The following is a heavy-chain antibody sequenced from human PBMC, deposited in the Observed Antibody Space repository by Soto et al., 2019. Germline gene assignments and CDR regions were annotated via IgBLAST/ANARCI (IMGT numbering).Heavy chain of an antibody. V-gene: IGHV1-18*01. J-gene: IGHJ6*03. CDR1: GYIFTTSG. Sequence: ASVKVSCKASGYIFTTSGISWVRQAPGQGLEWMGWISVYNGDTNYAQKLQGRVTMTTDTSTSTAYLQWSSLKASDTAMYYCARQSSSQQLVPYYYYYMDVWGKGTTVTVSS. CDR2: ISVYNGDT. D-gene: IGHD6-13*01. CDR3: ARQSSSQQLVPYYYYYMDV.